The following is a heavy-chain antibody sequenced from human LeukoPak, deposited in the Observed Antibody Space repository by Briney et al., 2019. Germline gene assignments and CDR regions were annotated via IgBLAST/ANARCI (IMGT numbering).Heavy chain of an antibody. V-gene: IGHV4-34*01. J-gene: IGHJ4*02. CDR2: INHSGST. Sequence: SETLSLTCAVYGGSFSGYYWSWIRQPPGKGLEWIGEINHSGSTNYNPSLKSRVTISVDTSKNQFSLKLSSVTAADTAVYYCARVGLLWFGVLHTRPFDYWGQGTLVTVSS. D-gene: IGHD3-10*01. CDR3: ARVGLLWFGVLHTRPFDY. CDR1: GGSFSGYY.